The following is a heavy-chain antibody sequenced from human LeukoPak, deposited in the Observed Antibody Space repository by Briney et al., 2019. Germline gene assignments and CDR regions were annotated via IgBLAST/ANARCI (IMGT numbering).Heavy chain of an antibody. Sequence: TGGSLRLSCAASGFTFSSYSMNWVRQAPGKGLEWVSYISSSSSAIYYADSVKGRFTISRDNAKNSLYLQMNSLRAEDTAVYYCARDRRRITIFGVVIRKAFDIWGQGTMATVSS. D-gene: IGHD3-3*01. V-gene: IGHV3-48*04. CDR2: ISSSSSAI. CDR1: GFTFSSYS. J-gene: IGHJ3*02. CDR3: ARDRRRITIFGVVIRKAFDI.